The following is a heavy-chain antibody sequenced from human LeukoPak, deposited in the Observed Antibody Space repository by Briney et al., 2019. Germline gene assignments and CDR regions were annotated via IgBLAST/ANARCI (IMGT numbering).Heavy chain of an antibody. CDR3: ARPGEKEYSRSWYPYYYYGMYV. Sequence: PGGSLRLSCAASGFTFSSCSMNWVRQAPGKGLEWCSSISSSSSYIYYADSVKGRFTISRDNAKNSLYLQMNSLRAEDTALYYCARPGEKEYSRSWYPYYYYGMYVWGQGTTVTVSS. CDR2: ISSSSSYI. V-gene: IGHV3-21*01. D-gene: IGHD6-13*01. J-gene: IGHJ6*02. CDR1: GFTFSSCS.